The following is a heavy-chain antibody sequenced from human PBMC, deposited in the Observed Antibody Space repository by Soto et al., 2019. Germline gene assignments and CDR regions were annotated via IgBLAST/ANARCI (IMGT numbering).Heavy chain of an antibody. CDR2: ISSSSSYI. D-gene: IGHD6-19*01. CDR1: GFTFSSYS. Sequence: GGSLRLSCAASGFTFSSYSMNWVRQAPGKGLEWVSSISSSSSYIYYADSVKGRFTISRDNAKNSLYLQMNSLRAEDTAVYYCARAQAVAGNDDYWGQGTLVTVSS. J-gene: IGHJ4*02. CDR3: ARAQAVAGNDDY. V-gene: IGHV3-21*01.